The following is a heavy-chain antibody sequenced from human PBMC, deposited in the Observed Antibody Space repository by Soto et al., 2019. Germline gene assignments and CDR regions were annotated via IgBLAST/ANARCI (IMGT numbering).Heavy chain of an antibody. CDR2: IIPIFGTA. V-gene: IGHV1-69*01. J-gene: IGHJ5*02. CDR1: GGTFSSYA. CDR3: ARSLAMVRGVINWFDP. D-gene: IGHD3-10*01. Sequence: QVQLVQSGAEVKKPGSSVKVSCKASGGTFSSYAISWVRQAPGQGLEWMGGIIPIFGTANYAQKFQGRVTITADESTSTAYMELSSMRSEDTAVYYCARSLAMVRGVINWFDPWGQGTLVTVSS.